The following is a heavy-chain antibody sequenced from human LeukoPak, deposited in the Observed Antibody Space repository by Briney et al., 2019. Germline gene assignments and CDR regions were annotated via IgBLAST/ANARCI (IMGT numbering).Heavy chain of an antibody. Sequence: GGSLRLSCAVSGFTFSSYWMSWVRQAPGKGLEWVANIKQDGRDKYYADSVKGRFTISRDNSKNTLYLQMNSLRAEDTAVYYCASGDGYNSYWGQGTLVTVSS. CDR2: IKQDGRDK. CDR1: GFTFSSYW. V-gene: IGHV3-7*03. D-gene: IGHD5-24*01. CDR3: ASGDGYNSY. J-gene: IGHJ4*02.